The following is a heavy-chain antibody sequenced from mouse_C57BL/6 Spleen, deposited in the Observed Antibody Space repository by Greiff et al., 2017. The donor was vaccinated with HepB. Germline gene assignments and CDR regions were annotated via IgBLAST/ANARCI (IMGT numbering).Heavy chain of an antibody. CDR1: GYTFTDYY. CDR2: INPNNGGT. D-gene: IGHD2-5*01. CDR3: ARSSSYYSNSAYFDV. V-gene: IGHV1-26*01. Sequence: VQLQQSGPELVKPGASVKISCKASGYTFTDYYMNWVKQSHGKSLEWIGDINPNNGGTSYNQKFKGKATLTVDKSSSTAYMELRSLTSEDSAVYYCARSSSYYSNSAYFDVWGTGTTVTVSS. J-gene: IGHJ1*03.